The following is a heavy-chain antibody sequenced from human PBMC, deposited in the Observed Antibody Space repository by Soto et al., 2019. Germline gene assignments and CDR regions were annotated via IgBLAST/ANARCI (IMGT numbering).Heavy chain of an antibody. CDR2: IFYSGST. Sequence: SETLSLTCNVSGGPISDYYFWTWIRHPPGKGLEWIGDIFYSGSTYYNPSLKSRVTMSVDTSKNQFSLKLSSLTAADTAVYYCVRAGVGFDSSGYPSPYFYFWGQGSLVTV. CDR3: VRAGVGFDSSGYPSPYFYF. D-gene: IGHD6-19*01. CDR1: GGPISDYYF. J-gene: IGHJ4*02. V-gene: IGHV4-30-4*01.